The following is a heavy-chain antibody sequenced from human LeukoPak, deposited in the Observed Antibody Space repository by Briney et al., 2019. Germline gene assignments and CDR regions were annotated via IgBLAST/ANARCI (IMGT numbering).Heavy chain of an antibody. D-gene: IGHD6-19*01. Sequence: GGSLRLSCAASGFTFSDYYMSWIRQAPGKGLEWVSYISSSGSTIYYADSVKGRFTISRDNAKNSLYLQMNSLRAEDTAVYYCARIGLAVAGTALMSYFDYWGQGTPVTVSS. CDR3: ARIGLAVAGTALMSYFDY. CDR1: GFTFSDYY. J-gene: IGHJ4*02. CDR2: ISSSGSTI. V-gene: IGHV3-11*04.